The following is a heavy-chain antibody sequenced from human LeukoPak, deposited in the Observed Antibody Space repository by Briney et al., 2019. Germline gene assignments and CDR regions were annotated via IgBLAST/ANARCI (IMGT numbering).Heavy chain of an antibody. V-gene: IGHV5-51*01. D-gene: IGHD4-23*01. Sequence: GESLKISCKASGYSFTTYWIGWVRQVPGKGLEWVGIIYPADSTAKYSPSLQGQVTISADKSISTAYLQWSSLKASDTAMYYCARQLRYSTVAAFDYWGQGTLVTVSS. CDR2: IYPADSTA. CDR1: GYSFTTYW. J-gene: IGHJ4*02. CDR3: ARQLRYSTVAAFDY.